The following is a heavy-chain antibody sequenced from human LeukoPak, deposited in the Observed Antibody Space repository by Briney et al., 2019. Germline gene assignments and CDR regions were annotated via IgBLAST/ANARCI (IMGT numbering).Heavy chain of an antibody. V-gene: IGHV1-2*02. CDR1: GYTFTGYY. CDR3: AREPPAICSSTSCYTSYYYYMDV. D-gene: IGHD2-2*02. J-gene: IGHJ6*03. Sequence: GASVKVSCKASGYTFTGYYMHWVRQAPGQGLEWMGWINPNSGGTNYAQKFQGRVTMTRDTSISTAYMELSRLRSDDTAVYYCAREPPAICSSTSCYTSYYYYMDVWGKGTTVTVSS. CDR2: INPNSGGT.